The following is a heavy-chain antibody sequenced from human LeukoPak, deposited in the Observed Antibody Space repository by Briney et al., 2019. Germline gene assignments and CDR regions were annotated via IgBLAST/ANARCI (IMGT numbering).Heavy chain of an antibody. CDR3: AKDPYYDFWSGYQWGYFDY. CDR2: ISSRGDIT. CDR1: GFTFSGHY. V-gene: IGHV3-11*01. D-gene: IGHD3-3*01. Sequence: GGSLRLSCAASGFTFSGHYMSWIRQAPGKGLEWVSYISSRGDITYYADSVKGRFTVSRDNSKNTLYLQMNSLRAEDTAVYYCAKDPYYDFWSGYQWGYFDYWGQGTLVTVSS. J-gene: IGHJ4*02.